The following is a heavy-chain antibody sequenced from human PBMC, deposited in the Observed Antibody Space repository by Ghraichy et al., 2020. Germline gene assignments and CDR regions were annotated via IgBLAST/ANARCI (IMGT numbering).Heavy chain of an antibody. D-gene: IGHD6-19*01. J-gene: IGHJ4*02. V-gene: IGHV4-39*01. CDR1: GGSISSSSYY. Sequence: SETLSLTCTVSGGSISSSSYYWGWIRQPPGKGLEWIGSIYYSGSTYYNPSLKSRVTISVDTSKNQFSLKLSSVTAADTAVYYCANDGVAVAGSTYRAPLRQKFDYWGQGTLVTVSS. CDR2: IYYSGST. CDR3: ANDGVAVAGSTYRAPLRQKFDY.